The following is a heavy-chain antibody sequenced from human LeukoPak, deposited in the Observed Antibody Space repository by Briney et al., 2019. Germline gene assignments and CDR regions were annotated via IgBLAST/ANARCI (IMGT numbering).Heavy chain of an antibody. D-gene: IGHD4-17*01. V-gene: IGHV4-34*01. CDR2: INHSGYA. CDR1: GVSFNNYY. Sequence: SETLSLTCAVSGVSFNNYYWSWVRQTPGKGLEWIGEINHSGYANDSPSLKSRVTLSIDTSRKQFSLNLRSVTVADTGIYYCTRMTTGHDYWGQGTLVTVSS. J-gene: IGHJ4*02. CDR3: TRMTTGHDY.